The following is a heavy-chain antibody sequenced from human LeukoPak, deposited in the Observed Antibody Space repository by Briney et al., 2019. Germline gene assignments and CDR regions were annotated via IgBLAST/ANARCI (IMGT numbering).Heavy chain of an antibody. J-gene: IGHJ6*02. CDR2: INSNYGGT. V-gene: IGHV1-2*02. Sequence: ASVKVSCKASGYTFTGYYMHWVRQAPGQGLEWMGWINSNYGGTNYAQKFQGRVTMTRDTSISTAYMELSRLRSDDTAVYYCARSRGVMSYYYYYGMDVWGQGTTVTVSS. CDR1: GYTFTGYY. CDR3: ARSRGVMSYYYYYGMDV. D-gene: IGHD3-10*01.